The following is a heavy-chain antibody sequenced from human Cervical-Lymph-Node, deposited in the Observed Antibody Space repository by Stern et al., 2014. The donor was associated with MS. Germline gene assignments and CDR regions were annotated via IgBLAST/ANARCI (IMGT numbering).Heavy chain of an antibody. CDR1: GFSLSNTRMG. D-gene: IGHD3-22*01. CDR2: IFSNDEK. V-gene: IGHV2-26*01. CDR3: ARTSTYYYDSSGARLSYFDY. J-gene: IGHJ4*02. Sequence: QVTLKESGPVLVKPTETLTLTCTVSGFSLSNTRMGVSWIRQPPGKALEWLAHIFSNDEKSYSTSRKSRLSISKDTSKSQVVLTMTDMDPVDTATYYCARTSTYYYDSSGARLSYFDYWGQGTLVTVSS.